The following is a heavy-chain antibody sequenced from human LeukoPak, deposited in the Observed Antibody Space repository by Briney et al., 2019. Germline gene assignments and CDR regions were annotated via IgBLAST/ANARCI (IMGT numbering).Heavy chain of an antibody. D-gene: IGHD6-13*01. CDR3: ARQAQSSSWYRGAGYYYYYYMDV. V-gene: IGHV4-34*01. CDR2: INHSGST. Sequence: SETLSLTCAVYGGSFSGYYWRWIRQPPGKGLEWIGEINHSGSTNYNPSLKSRVTISVDTSKNQFSLKLSSVTAADTAVYYCARQAQSSSWYRGAGYYYYYYMDVWGKGTTVTVSS. J-gene: IGHJ6*03. CDR1: GGSFSGYY.